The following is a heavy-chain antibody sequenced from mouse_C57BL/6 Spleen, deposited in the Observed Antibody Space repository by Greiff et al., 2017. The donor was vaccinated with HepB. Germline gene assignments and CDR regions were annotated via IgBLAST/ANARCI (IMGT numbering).Heavy chain of an antibody. CDR1: GYTFTSYW. CDR2: MDPNSGGT. Sequence: QVQLQQPGAELVKPGASVKLSCKASGYTFTSYWMHWVKERPGRGPEWIGRMDPNSGGTKYTEKFKGKATLTGDKPSNTAYMQLSSLTYEDSAVYCYAREWVDCDAIDYWGQGTSDTVSS. V-gene: IGHV1-72*01. J-gene: IGHJ4*01. CDR3: AREWVDCDAIDY.